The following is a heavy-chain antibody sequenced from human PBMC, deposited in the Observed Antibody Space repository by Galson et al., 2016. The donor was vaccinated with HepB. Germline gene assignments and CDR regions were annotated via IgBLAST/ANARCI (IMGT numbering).Heavy chain of an antibody. CDR3: AREGVCSGGRCYSGFDY. V-gene: IGHV1-18*04. D-gene: IGHD2-15*01. J-gene: IGHJ4*02. Sequence: SVKVSCKASNYTFTSDGISWVRQAPGQGLEWMGWISVHNGNTSYAQKFQGRVTMTTDTSTSTAYMEPRSLKSDDTAVYYCAREGVCSGGRCYSGFDYWGQGTLVTVSS. CDR1: NYTFTSDG. CDR2: ISVHNGNT.